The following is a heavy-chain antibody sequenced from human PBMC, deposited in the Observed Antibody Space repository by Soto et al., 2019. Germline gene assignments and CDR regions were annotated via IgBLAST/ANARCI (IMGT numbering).Heavy chain of an antibody. CDR1: GYTFMNYD. V-gene: IGHV1-8*01. CDR2: LNPNTDKT. D-gene: IGHD5-12*01. J-gene: IGHJ3*02. CDR3: ARGIKGLPPSAFDI. Sequence: SVKVSFKASGYTFMNYDINWVRQATGQGLEWMGWLNPNTDKTGSAQKFQGRVTMTRNTSISTAYLELSGLRSDDTAVYYCARGIKGLPPSAFDIWGQGTRVTVSS.